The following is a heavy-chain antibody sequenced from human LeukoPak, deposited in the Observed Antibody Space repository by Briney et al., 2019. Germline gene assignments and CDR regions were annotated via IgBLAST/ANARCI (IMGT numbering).Heavy chain of an antibody. Sequence: PGGSLRLSCTASGATFSNYAMSWVRQAPGKGLEWVSSISDSGSGTYIADSVKGRFTISRDNSRNTLSLQMHSLRAEDTAVYYCARYSPPHFDDDEYAVDDFWGQGTLVTVST. CDR1: GATFSNYA. CDR3: ARYSPPHFDDDEYAVDDF. CDR2: ISDSGSGT. J-gene: IGHJ4*02. D-gene: IGHD2-15*01. V-gene: IGHV3-23*01.